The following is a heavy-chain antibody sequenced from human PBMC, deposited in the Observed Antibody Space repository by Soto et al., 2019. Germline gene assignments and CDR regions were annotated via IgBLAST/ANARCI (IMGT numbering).Heavy chain of an antibody. D-gene: IGHD3-10*01. J-gene: IGHJ6*02. CDR3: ARVELLWFEESGARPPYYYGMDV. CDR1: GFTFSSYG. V-gene: IGHV3-33*01. CDR2: IWYDGSNK. Sequence: GGSLRLSCAASGFTFSSYGMHWVRQAPGKGLEWVAVIWYDGSNKYYADSVKGRFTISRDNSKNTLYLQMNSLRAEDTAVYYCARVELLWFEESGARPPYYYGMDVWGQGTTVTVSS.